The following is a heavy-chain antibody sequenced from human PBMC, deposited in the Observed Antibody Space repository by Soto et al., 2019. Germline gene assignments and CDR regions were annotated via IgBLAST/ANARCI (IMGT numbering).Heavy chain of an antibody. D-gene: IGHD6-19*01. CDR3: AREYAETVDGPTPYYFAY. CDR2: IHAIGDT. V-gene: IGHV4-4*07. Sequence: PSETQSVTNIVSGDSISGYYWSWIRRPAGKGLEWIGRIHAIGDTNYNPSLKSRVTMSIDSSKSHFSLKLSSVTAADTAICYCAREYAETVDGPTPYYFAYWGQGTLVTVSS. CDR1: GDSISGYY. J-gene: IGHJ4*02.